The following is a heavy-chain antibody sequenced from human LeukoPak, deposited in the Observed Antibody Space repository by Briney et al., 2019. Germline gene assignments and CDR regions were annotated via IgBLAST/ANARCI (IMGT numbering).Heavy chain of an antibody. CDR1: GGSIRGYY. J-gene: IGHJ4*02. CDR2: IYYSASS. D-gene: IGHD5-12*01. Sequence: SETLSLTCTVSGGSIRGYYWNWIRQPPGKGLEWIGFIYYSASSNYNPSLKSRVSMSIDTSRNQFSLKLTSVTAADTAVYYCARVSGYGGTRNFDYRGQGILVTVFS. CDR3: ARVSGYGGTRNFDY. V-gene: IGHV4-59*01.